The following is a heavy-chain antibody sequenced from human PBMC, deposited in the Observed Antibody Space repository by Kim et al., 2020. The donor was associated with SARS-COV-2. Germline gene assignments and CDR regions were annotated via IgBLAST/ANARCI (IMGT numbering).Heavy chain of an antibody. CDR1: SGSITPYY. Sequence: SETLSLTCSVSSGSITPYYWNWIRQPPGKGLEWIGFISYTGDTNYNPSLKDRVTASIDTSRNQVSLKLWSVTPADTGVYYCARSSRWELSWFDPWGPGTL. D-gene: IGHD1-7*01. CDR3: ARSSRWELSWFDP. V-gene: IGHV4-59*13. J-gene: IGHJ5*02. CDR2: ISYTGDT.